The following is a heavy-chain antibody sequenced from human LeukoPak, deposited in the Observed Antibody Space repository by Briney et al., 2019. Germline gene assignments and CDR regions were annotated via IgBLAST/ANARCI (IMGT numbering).Heavy chain of an antibody. Sequence: QPGGSLRLSCAASGFTFSSYWMSWVRQAPGKGLEWVANIKQDGSEKYYVDSVKGRFTISRDNAKNSLYLQMNSLRAEDTAVYYCARKSVAVPTYMDVWGKGTTVTVSS. D-gene: IGHD2-2*01. J-gene: IGHJ6*03. CDR1: GFTFSSYW. CDR3: ARKSVAVPTYMDV. CDR2: IKQDGSEK. V-gene: IGHV3-7*01.